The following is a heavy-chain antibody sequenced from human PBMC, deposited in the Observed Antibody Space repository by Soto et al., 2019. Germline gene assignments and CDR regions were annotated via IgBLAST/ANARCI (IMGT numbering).Heavy chain of an antibody. CDR2: ISYDGSNK. D-gene: IGHD2-21*02. CDR3: ARGVVVTAIGYYYYGMDL. Sequence: PGGSLRLSCAASGFTFSSYAMHWVRQAPGKGLEWVAVISYDGSNKYYADSVKGRFTISRDNSKNTLYLQMNSLRAEDTAVYYCARGVVVTAIGYYYYGMDLGGQGTTVTV. CDR1: GFTFSSYA. J-gene: IGHJ6*02. V-gene: IGHV3-30-3*01.